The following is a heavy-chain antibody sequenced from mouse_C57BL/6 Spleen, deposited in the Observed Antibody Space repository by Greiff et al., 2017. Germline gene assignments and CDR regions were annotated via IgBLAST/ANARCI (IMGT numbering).Heavy chain of an antibody. CDR1: GYAFSGPG. V-gene: IGHV1-82*01. CDR2: IYPGDGDT. J-gene: IGHJ3*01. Sequence: VHLVESGPELVKPGASVRISCKVSGYAFSGPGMNGVKKRPGKGREWIGRIYPGDGDTNYNGKFKGKAKLTADKSSSTAYMQLSSLTSEDSAVYFCARDYGSSYPFAYWGQGTLVTVSA. CDR3: ARDYGSSYPFAY. D-gene: IGHD1-1*01.